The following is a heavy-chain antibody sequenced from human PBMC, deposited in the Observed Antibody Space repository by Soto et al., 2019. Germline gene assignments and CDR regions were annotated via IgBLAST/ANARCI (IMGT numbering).Heavy chain of an antibody. CDR1: GFTFSAYW. CDR3: AREKRANGYFDY. V-gene: IGHV3-7*01. CDR2: IKQAGSEK. J-gene: IGHJ4*02. D-gene: IGHD6-25*01. Sequence: EVQLVESGGGLVQTGGSLRLSCAASGFTFSAYWMSWVRQAPGKGLEWVANIKQAGSEKYYVDSVNGRFIISRDDAKNSLFLQENSLRVEDTAVYYCAREKRANGYFDYWGQGTLVTVSS.